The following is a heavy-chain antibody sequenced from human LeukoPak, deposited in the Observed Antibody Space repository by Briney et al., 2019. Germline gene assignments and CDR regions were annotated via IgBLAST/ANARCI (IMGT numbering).Heavy chain of an antibody. V-gene: IGHV1-69*13. J-gene: IGHJ4*02. D-gene: IGHD3-3*01. Sequence: ASVKVSCKASGGTFSSYAISWVRQAPGRGLEWMGGIIPIFGTANYAQKFQGRVTITADESTSTAYMELSSLRSEDTAVYYCARAGTIFGVVIHFDYWGQGTLVTVSS. CDR2: IIPIFGTA. CDR1: GGTFSSYA. CDR3: ARAGTIFGVVIHFDY.